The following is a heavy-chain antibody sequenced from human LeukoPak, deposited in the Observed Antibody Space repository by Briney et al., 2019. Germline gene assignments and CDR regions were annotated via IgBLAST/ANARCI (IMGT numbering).Heavy chain of an antibody. J-gene: IGHJ4*02. Sequence: SETLSLTCAVYGGSFSGYYWIWIRQPPGKGLEWIGEINHSGSTNYNPSLKSRVTISVDTPKNQFSLKLSSVTAADTAVYYCARIIAVAGPIDYWGQGTLVTVSS. CDR3: ARIIAVAGPIDY. V-gene: IGHV4-34*01. D-gene: IGHD6-19*01. CDR2: INHSGST. CDR1: GGSFSGYY.